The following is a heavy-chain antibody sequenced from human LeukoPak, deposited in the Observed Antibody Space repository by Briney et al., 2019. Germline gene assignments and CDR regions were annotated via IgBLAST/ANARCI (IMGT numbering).Heavy chain of an antibody. CDR1: GFTFSSYG. V-gene: IGHV3-33*06. CDR2: IWYDGSNK. CDR3: AKVAEGGYSYGYYYYMDV. D-gene: IGHD5-18*01. J-gene: IGHJ6*03. Sequence: PGRSLRLSCAASGFTFSSYGMHWVRQAPGKGLEWVAVIWYDGSNKYYADSVKGRFTISRDNSKNTLYLQMNSLRAEDTAVYYCAKVAEGGYSYGYYYYMDVWGKGTTVTVSS.